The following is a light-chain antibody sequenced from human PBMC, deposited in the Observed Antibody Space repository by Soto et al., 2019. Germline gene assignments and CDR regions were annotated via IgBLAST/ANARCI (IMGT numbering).Light chain of an antibody. CDR1: QTISTY. CDR2: AAS. Sequence: DIQMTQSPSALSASVGDRVTITCRARQTISTYLNWYQQKPGKAPKLLIYAASTLQSGVPSRFSGSGSGTDFTLTISSLQPEDFATYYCQQSLGIPYTFGQGTRREIK. CDR3: QQSLGIPYT. V-gene: IGKV1-39*01. J-gene: IGKJ2*01.